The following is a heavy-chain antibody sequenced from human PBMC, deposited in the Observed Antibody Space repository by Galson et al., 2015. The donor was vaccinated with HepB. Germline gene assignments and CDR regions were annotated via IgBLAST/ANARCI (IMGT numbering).Heavy chain of an antibody. J-gene: IGHJ6*02. CDR2: ISYDGSNK. V-gene: IGHV3-30*18. D-gene: IGHD3-22*01. CDR1: GFTFSSYG. Sequence: SLRLSCAASGFTFSSYGMHWVRQAPGKGLEWVAVISYDGSNKYYADSVKGRFTISRDNSKNTLYLQMNSLRAEDTAVYYCAKDLVNYDSSGYIVLPYYYYGMDVWGQGTTVTVSS. CDR3: AKDLVNYDSSGYIVLPYYYYGMDV.